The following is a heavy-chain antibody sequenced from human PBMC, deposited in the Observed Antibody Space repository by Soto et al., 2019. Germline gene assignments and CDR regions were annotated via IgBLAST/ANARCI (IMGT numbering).Heavy chain of an antibody. CDR1: GFIFSTYT. D-gene: IGHD3-16*01. CDR3: ARGSWGGDGIDV. Sequence: WGSLRLSCAASGFIFSTYTINWFRQAPGKGLEWVASISSSSRDIFYADSVKARFTISRDNANSSVDLQMNSLGVGDTAIYYCARGSWGGDGIDVWGQGTTVTVS. V-gene: IGHV3-21*01. CDR2: ISSSSRDI. J-gene: IGHJ6*02.